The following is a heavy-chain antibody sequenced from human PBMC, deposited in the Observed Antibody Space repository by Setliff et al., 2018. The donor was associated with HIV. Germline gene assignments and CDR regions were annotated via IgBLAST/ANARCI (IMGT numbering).Heavy chain of an antibody. D-gene: IGHD2-2*01. V-gene: IGHV1-2*02. CDR1: GYTFTGYY. CDR2: INPNSGGT. Sequence: ASVKVSCKASGYTFTGYYMHWVRQAPGQGLEWMGWINPNSGGTNYAQKFQGRVTITADESTSTAYMELSSLRSDDTAVYYCARGGVCTSTSCGGNYYYGMDVWGQGTTVTVSS. CDR3: ARGGVCTSTSCGGNYYYGMDV. J-gene: IGHJ6*02.